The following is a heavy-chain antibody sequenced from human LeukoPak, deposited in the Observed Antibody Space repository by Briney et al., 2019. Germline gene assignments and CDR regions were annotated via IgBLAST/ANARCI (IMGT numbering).Heavy chain of an antibody. V-gene: IGHV4-30-4*01. CDR1: GGSISSGDYY. Sequence: SETLSLTCTVSGGSISSGDYYWSWIRQPPGKGLEWIGYIYYSGSTYYNPSLKSRVTISVDTSKNQFSLRLSSVTAADTAVYYRARADGDYRAFDIWGQGTMVTVSS. J-gene: IGHJ3*02. D-gene: IGHD4-17*01. CDR3: ARADGDYRAFDI. CDR2: IYYSGST.